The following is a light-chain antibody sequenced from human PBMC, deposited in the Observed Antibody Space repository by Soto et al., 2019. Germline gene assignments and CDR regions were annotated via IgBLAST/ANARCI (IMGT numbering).Light chain of an antibody. V-gene: IGKV4-1*01. CDR1: QIVLYSSNNKNY. CDR2: WAS. Sequence: DIVMTQAVDSLAVYLRDSSTINCYSSQIVLYSSNNKNYLAWYQQKPGQPPKLLIYWASTRESGVTDRFSGSGSGTDFTLNISRLHAEDVALYYCQQYYSTPYTFGPGTQVNI. CDR3: QQYYSTPYT. J-gene: IGKJ2*01.